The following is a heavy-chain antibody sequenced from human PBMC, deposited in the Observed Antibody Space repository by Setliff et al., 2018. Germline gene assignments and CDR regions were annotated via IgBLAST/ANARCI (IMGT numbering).Heavy chain of an antibody. V-gene: IGHV1-18*01. CDR3: ARDRYGSGSYLGPPNDY. Sequence: ASVKVSCKASGYTFTSYGISWVRQAPGQGLEWMGWISAYNGNTNYAQKLQGRVTMTTDTSTSTAYMELSSLRSEDTAVYYCARDRYGSGSYLGPPNDYWGQGTLVTVSS. J-gene: IGHJ4*02. CDR1: GYTFTSYG. CDR2: ISAYNGNT. D-gene: IGHD3-10*01.